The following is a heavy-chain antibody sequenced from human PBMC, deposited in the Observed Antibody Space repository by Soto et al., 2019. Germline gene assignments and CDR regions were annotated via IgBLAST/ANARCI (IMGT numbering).Heavy chain of an antibody. CDR2: IYYSGST. J-gene: IGHJ1*01. CDR3: ARVYYYDSSGYYHLIPSQTRAEYFQH. Sequence: SETLSLTCTVSGGSISSGDYHWSWIRQPPGKGLEWIGYIYYSGSTYYNPSLKSRVTISVDTSKNQFSLKLSSVTAADTAVYYCARVYYYDSSGYYHLIPSQTRAEYFQHWGQGTLVTVSS. D-gene: IGHD3-22*01. CDR1: GGSISSGDYH. V-gene: IGHV4-30-4*01.